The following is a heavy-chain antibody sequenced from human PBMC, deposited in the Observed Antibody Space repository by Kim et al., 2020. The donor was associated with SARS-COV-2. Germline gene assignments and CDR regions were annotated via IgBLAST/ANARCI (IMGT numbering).Heavy chain of an antibody. CDR1: GFTFDDYT. Sequence: GGSLRLSCAASGFTFDDYTMHWVRQAPGKGLEWVSLISWDGGSTYYADSVKGRFTISRDNSKNSLYLQMNSLRTEDTALYYCAKVWYSIYYYGMDVWGQGTTVTVSS. V-gene: IGHV3-43*01. CDR2: ISWDGGST. D-gene: IGHD6-13*01. J-gene: IGHJ6*02. CDR3: AKVWYSIYYYGMDV.